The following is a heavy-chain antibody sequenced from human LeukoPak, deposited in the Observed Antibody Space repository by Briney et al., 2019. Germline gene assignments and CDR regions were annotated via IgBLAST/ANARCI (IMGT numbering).Heavy chain of an antibody. CDR3: ARDVDTAMGSKPDY. D-gene: IGHD5-18*01. Sequence: ASVKVSCKASGYTFTGYYMHWVRQAPGQGLEWMGWISACNGNTNYAQKLQGRVTMTTDTSTSTAYMELRSLRSDDTAVYYCARDVDTAMGSKPDYWGQGTLVTVSS. CDR1: GYTFTGYY. CDR2: ISACNGNT. V-gene: IGHV1-18*04. J-gene: IGHJ4*02.